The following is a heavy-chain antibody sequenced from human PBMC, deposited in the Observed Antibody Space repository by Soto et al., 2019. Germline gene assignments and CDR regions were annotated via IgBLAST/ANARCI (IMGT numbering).Heavy chain of an antibody. D-gene: IGHD5-12*01. CDR2: INHSGST. J-gene: IGHJ6*02. Sequence: SETLSLTCAVYGGSFSGYYWSWIRQPPGKGLEWIGEINHSGSTNYNPSLKSRVTISVDTSKNQFSLKLSSVTAADTAVYYCAADPGVATFVLENVEVWGQGTTVTVSS. V-gene: IGHV4-34*01. CDR3: AADPGVATFVLENVEV. CDR1: GGSFSGYY.